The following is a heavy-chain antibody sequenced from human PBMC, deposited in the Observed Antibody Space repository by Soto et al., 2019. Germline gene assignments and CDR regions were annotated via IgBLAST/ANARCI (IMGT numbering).Heavy chain of an antibody. V-gene: IGHV1-24*01. D-gene: IGHD4-17*01. CDR2: FDPEDGET. CDR1: GYTLTELS. J-gene: IGHJ3*02. Sequence: GASVKVSCKVSGYTLTELSMHWVRQAPGKGLEWMGGFDPEDGETIYAQKFQGRVTMTEDTSTDTAYMELSSLRSEDTAVYYCATDDYVRDAFDIWGQGTMVTVSS. CDR3: ATDDYVRDAFDI.